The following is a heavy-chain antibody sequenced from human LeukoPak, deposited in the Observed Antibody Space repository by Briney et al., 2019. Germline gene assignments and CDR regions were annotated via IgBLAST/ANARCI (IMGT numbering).Heavy chain of an antibody. CDR1: GFTFSMHW. D-gene: IGHD1-26*01. Sequence: PGGSLRLSCAASGFTFSMHWMSWVRQAPGKGLGWVANTKEDGSEKYYVDSVTGRFTISRDNAKNSLYLQMNSLRAEDTAVYYCVRDDSRYGGSPGYWGQGTLVIV. CDR3: VRDDSRYGGSPGY. V-gene: IGHV3-7*01. CDR2: TKEDGSEK. J-gene: IGHJ4*02.